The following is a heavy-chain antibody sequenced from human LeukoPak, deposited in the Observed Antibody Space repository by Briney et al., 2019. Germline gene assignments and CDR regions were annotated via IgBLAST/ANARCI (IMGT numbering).Heavy chain of an antibody. Sequence: GASVKVSCKASGYTFTSYGISWVRQAPGQGLEWMGWISAYNGNTNYAQKLQGRVTMTTDTSTSTAYMELRSLRSDDTAVYYCARECLFHDILTGAIRGWFDPGGQGTLVTVSS. CDR1: GYTFTSYG. CDR2: ISAYNGNT. D-gene: IGHD3-9*01. J-gene: IGHJ5*02. V-gene: IGHV1-18*04. CDR3: ARECLFHDILTGAIRGWFDP.